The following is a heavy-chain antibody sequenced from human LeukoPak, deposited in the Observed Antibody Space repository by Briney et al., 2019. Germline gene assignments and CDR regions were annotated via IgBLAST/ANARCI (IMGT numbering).Heavy chain of an antibody. Sequence: GASVKVSCKASGGTFSSYAISWVRQAPGQGLEWMGGIIPIFGTANYAQKFQGRVTITADESTSTAYMELSSLRSEDTAVYYCARSRGGIAAAGVPYYFDYWGQGTLVTVSS. CDR1: GGTFSSYA. J-gene: IGHJ4*01. V-gene: IGHV1-69*13. CDR2: IIPIFGTA. D-gene: IGHD6-13*01. CDR3: ARSRGGIAAAGVPYYFDY.